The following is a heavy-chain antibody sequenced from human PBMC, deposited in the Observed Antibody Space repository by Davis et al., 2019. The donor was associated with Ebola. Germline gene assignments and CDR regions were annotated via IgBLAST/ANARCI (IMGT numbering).Heavy chain of an antibody. CDR1: GGSFSGYY. Sequence: PSETLSLTCAVYGGSFSGYYWSWIRQPPGKGLEWIGEINHSGSTNYNPSLKSRVTISVDTSKNQFALQLNSVTPEDTAVYYCARDQGPNWGSWFGYRGQGTLVTVSS. V-gene: IGHV4-34*01. D-gene: IGHD7-27*01. CDR2: INHSGST. J-gene: IGHJ4*02. CDR3: ARDQGPNWGSWFGY.